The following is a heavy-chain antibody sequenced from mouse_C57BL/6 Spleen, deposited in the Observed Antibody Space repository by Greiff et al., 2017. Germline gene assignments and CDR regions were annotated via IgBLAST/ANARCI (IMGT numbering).Heavy chain of an antibody. D-gene: IGHD2-5*01. V-gene: IGHV2-9-1*01. J-gene: IGHJ4*01. CDR1: GFPLTSYA. Sequence: ESGPGLVAPSQSLSITCTVSGFPLTSYAISWVRQPPGKGLEWLGVIWAGGGTNYNSALKCRLSISKDNSKSQVYLKMNSLQTDDTARYYCAREYSNYNAMDYWGQGTSVTVSS. CDR2: IWAGGGT. CDR3: AREYSNYNAMDY.